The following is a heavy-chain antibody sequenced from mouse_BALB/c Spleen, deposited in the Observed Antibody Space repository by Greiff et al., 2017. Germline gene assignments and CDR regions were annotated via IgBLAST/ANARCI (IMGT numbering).Heavy chain of an antibody. CDR2: IDPETGGT. CDR3: TRKSQGAAWFAY. Sequence: QVQLQQSGAELVRPGASVTLSCKASGYTFTDYEMHWVKQTPVHGLEWIGAIDPETGGTAYNQKFKGKATLTADKSSSTAYMELRSLTSEDSAVYYCTRKSQGAAWFAYWGQGTLVTVSA. J-gene: IGHJ3*01. CDR1: GYTFTDYE. V-gene: IGHV1-15*01.